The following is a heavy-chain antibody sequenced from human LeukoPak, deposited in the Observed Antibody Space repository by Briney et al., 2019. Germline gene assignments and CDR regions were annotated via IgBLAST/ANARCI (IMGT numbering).Heavy chain of an antibody. Sequence: PGGSLRLSCVASGFTFSSNGMHWVRQAPGKGLEWVTFIQYDGSKKYYADSVKGRFTISRDNSKNTLYLQMNSLRAEDTAVYYCARVGYWGQGTLVTVSS. J-gene: IGHJ4*02. V-gene: IGHV3-30*02. CDR3: ARVGY. CDR2: IQYDGSKK. CDR1: GFTFSSNG.